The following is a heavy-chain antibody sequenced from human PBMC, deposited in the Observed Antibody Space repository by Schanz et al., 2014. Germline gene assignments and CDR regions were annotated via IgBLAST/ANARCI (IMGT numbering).Heavy chain of an antibody. CDR2: IIPVLNIA. V-gene: IGHV1-69*02. CDR1: GGTFSTYT. D-gene: IGHD3-10*01. Sequence: QVQLVQSGAEVKKPGSSVKVSCKASGGTFSTYTISWVRQAPGQGLEWMGRIIPVLNIATYAQRFQGRVSITADTSTNTAYMELSSLTSEDTAVHYCARGRGFYDYWVQGTLVTDSS. CDR3: ARGRGFYDY. J-gene: IGHJ4*02.